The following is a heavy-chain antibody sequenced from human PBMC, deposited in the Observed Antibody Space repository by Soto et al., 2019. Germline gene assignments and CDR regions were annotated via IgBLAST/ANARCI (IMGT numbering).Heavy chain of an antibody. V-gene: IGHV1-3*01. J-gene: IGHJ4*02. D-gene: IGHD3-3*01. CDR1: GYTFTSYA. CDR3: ARDLTIFGVVIIGY. Sequence: QVQLVQSGAEVKKPGASVKVSCKASGYTFTSYAMHWVRQAPGQRLEWMGWINAGNGNTKYSQKFQGRVTITRDTSASTAYMELSSLRSEDTAVYYCARDLTIFGVVIIGYWGQGTLVTVSS. CDR2: INAGNGNT.